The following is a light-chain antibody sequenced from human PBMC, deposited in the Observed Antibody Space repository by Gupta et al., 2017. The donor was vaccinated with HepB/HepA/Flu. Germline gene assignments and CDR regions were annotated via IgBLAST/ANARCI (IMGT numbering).Light chain of an antibody. V-gene: IGKV3-11*01. Sequence: EIVLTQSPATLSVSPGDSATLSCGASQSVRGRLAWYQQRPGQAPRLLIYDASIRATGIPARFSGSGSGTDFTLTISRLEPEDCAVYFCQQGSSFGPGTKVDIK. CDR3: QQGSS. J-gene: IGKJ3*01. CDR1: QSVRGR. CDR2: DAS.